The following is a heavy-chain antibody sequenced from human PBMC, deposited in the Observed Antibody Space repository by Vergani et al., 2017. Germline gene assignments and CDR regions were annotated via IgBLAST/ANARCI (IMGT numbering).Heavy chain of an antibody. CDR1: GGSFSGYY. J-gene: IGHJ3*01. CDR2: INHSGST. CDR3: APIELVVPAAITRLEPPL. Sequence: QVQLQQWGAGLLKPSETLSLTCAVYGGSFSGYYCSWIRQPPGKGMEWIGEINHSGSTNYNPSLKSPVTISVATSKSQFPLKLSSVTAADTAVYYCAPIELVVPAAITRLEPPLWGQGTMVTVSS. V-gene: IGHV4-34*01. D-gene: IGHD2-2*01.